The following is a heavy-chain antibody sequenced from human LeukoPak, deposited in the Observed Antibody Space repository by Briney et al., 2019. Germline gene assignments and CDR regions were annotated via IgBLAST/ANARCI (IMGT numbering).Heavy chain of an antibody. CDR2: ISGSGKYI. J-gene: IGHJ4*02. Sequence: GGSLRLCCAASGFSFSSYSINWVRQAPGKGLEWVSYISGSGKYIYYADSVKGRFTISRDNSKNTLYLQMSSLRPEDTAVYYCAKDKGREGDYWGQGNLVTVSS. V-gene: IGHV3-21*01. CDR1: GFSFSSYS. CDR3: AKDKGREGDY.